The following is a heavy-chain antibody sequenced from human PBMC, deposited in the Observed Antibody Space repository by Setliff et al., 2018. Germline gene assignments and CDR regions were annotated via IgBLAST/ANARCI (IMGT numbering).Heavy chain of an antibody. Sequence: SETLSLTCTVSGGSISSGSHYWSWIRQPAGRGLEWIGRIYASGSTNYNPSLKSRVTISVDMSKNQFSLKLSSVTAADTAVYYCARESYYYYMDVWDKGTTVTVSS. CDR2: IYASGST. J-gene: IGHJ6*03. CDR3: ARESYYYYMDV. V-gene: IGHV4-61*02. CDR1: GGSISSGSHY.